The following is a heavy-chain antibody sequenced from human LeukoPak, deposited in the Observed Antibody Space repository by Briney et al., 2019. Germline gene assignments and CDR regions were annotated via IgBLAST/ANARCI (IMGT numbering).Heavy chain of an antibody. CDR1: GYTFTSYY. V-gene: IGHV1-69*06. J-gene: IGHJ3*02. CDR2: IIPIFGTA. D-gene: IGHD6-19*01. Sequence: GASVKVSCKASGYTFTSYYMHWVRQAPGQGLEWMGGIIPIFGTANYAQKFQGRVTITADKSTSTAYMELSSLRSEDTAVYYCARPPGYSSGWYGNDAFDIWGQGTMVTVSS. CDR3: ARPPGYSSGWYGNDAFDI.